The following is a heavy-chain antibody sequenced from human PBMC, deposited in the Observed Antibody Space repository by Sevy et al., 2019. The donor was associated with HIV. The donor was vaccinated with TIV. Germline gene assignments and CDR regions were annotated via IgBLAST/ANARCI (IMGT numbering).Heavy chain of an antibody. CDR3: ARDDGDYGSRRFYFDY. CDR2: ISSSSGYI. CDR1: GFTFSNYC. Sequence: GGSLRLSCAASGFTFSNYCMNWVRQAPGKGLEWVSSISSSSGYIYYADSVKGRFTISRDNAKNSLYLQMNSLRAEDTAVYYCARDDGDYGSRRFYFDYWGQGTLVTVSS. V-gene: IGHV3-21*01. J-gene: IGHJ4*02. D-gene: IGHD4-17*01.